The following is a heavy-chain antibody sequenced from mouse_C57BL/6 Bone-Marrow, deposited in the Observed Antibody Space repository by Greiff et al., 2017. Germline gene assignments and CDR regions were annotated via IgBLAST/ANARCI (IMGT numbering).Heavy chain of an antibody. J-gene: IGHJ1*03. CDR1: GYAFSSSW. V-gene: IGHV1-82*01. D-gene: IGHD1-1*01. CDR3: ARRTVVGRYFDV. CDR2: IYPGDGDT. Sequence: QVQLQQSGPELVKPGASVKISCKASGYAFSSSWMNWVKQRPGKGLEWIGRIYPGDGDTNHNGKFKGKATLTADKSSSTAYMQLSSLTSEDSAVYFCARRTVVGRYFDVWGTGTTVTVSS.